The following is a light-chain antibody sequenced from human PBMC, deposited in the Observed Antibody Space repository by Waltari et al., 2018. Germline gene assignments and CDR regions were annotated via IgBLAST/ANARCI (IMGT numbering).Light chain of an antibody. J-gene: IGKJ4*01. V-gene: IGKV3-11*01. CDR1: QSVRSY. CDR2: DTS. Sequence: EIVLTQSPATLSLSPGERATLSCRASQSVRSYLAWYQQKPGQAPRLLIYDTSNRASGIPARCRGSGAGTDFSLSISSLEPEDFAVYYCQQRHNWPLTFGGGTKVEIK. CDR3: QQRHNWPLT.